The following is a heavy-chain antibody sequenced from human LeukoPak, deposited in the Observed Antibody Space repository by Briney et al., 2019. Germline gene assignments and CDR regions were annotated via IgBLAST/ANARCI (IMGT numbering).Heavy chain of an antibody. CDR2: ISSSSSII. CDR3: AEGSGGPGY. D-gene: IGHD1-26*01. CDR1: GFTFNSYN. Sequence: GGSLRLSCGASGFTFNSYNMNWVRQAPGKGLEWVSYISSSSSIIYYTDSVKGRFTISRDNAKNSLYLQMNSLRAEDTGVYYCAEGSGGPGYWGQGTLVTVSS. V-gene: IGHV3-48*01. J-gene: IGHJ4*02.